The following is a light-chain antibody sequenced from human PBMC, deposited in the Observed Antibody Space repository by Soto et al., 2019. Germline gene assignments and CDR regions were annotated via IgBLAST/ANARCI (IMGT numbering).Light chain of an antibody. V-gene: IGKV1-9*01. CDR1: QVISSY. J-gene: IGKJ4*01. CDR3: QQLNSYPL. Sequence: DIQLTQSPSFLSASVGDRVTITCRASQVISSYLAWYQQKPGKATKLLIYAASTLQSGVPSRFSGSGSGTEFTLTISSLQPEDFANYYCQQLNSYPLFGGGTKVEIK. CDR2: AAS.